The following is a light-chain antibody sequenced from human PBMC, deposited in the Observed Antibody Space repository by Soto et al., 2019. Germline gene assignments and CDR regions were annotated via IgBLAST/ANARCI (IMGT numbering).Light chain of an antibody. CDR3: QHNGTSAR. Sequence: EIVLTQSPGTLSLSPGERATLSCRASQSVSDRYLAWYQQKPGQAPRRRIYASSRAAGIPDRFSGSGSGKDFTLTNSKLEPEDFAVYYCQHNGTSARFGPGNKVDIK. CDR1: QSVSDRY. J-gene: IGKJ3*01. V-gene: IGKV3-20*01. CDR2: AS.